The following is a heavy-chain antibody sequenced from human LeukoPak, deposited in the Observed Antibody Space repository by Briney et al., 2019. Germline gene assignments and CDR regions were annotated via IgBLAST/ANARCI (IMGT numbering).Heavy chain of an antibody. CDR1: GGSISSSGYY. J-gene: IGHJ6*03. D-gene: IGHD2-15*01. CDR3: ARFAATPPYYQYYYMDV. CDR2: IYYSGIT. V-gene: IGHV4-39*07. Sequence: PSETLSLTCTVSGGSISSSGYYWGWIRQSPGEGLQWIGNIYYSGITYYNPSLKSRVTISVDTSKNQFSLKLSSVTAADTALYYCARFAATPPYYQYYYMDVWGKGTTVTISS.